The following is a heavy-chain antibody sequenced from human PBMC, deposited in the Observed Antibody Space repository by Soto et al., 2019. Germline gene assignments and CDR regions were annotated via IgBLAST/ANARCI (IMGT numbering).Heavy chain of an antibody. CDR3: ARGELDYDFWSGYPSYNWFDP. CDR2: INPSGGST. Sequence: ASVKVSCKASGYTFTSYYMHWVRQAPGQGLGWMGIINPSGGSTSYAQKFQGRVTMTRDTSTSTVYMELSSLRSEDTAVYYCARGELDYDFWSGYPSYNWFDPWGQGTLVTVSS. CDR1: GYTFTSYY. J-gene: IGHJ5*02. V-gene: IGHV1-46*03. D-gene: IGHD3-3*01.